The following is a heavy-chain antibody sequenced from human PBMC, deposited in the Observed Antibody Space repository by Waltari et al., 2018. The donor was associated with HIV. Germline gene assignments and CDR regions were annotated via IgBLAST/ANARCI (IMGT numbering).Heavy chain of an antibody. CDR2: MNPNSGNT. Sequence: QLQLVQSGAEVKKPGASVKFSCKSSRSTFTSYDINWVRKATGQGLQWMGWMNPNSGNTGYAQKFQGRVNMTRNTSISTAYMGLSSLRSEDTAVYYWARVGIWYSSGVYAFDIWGQGTMVTVSS. CDR1: RSTFTSYD. CDR3: ARVGIWYSSGVYAFDI. D-gene: IGHD6-19*01. J-gene: IGHJ3*02. V-gene: IGHV1-8*02.